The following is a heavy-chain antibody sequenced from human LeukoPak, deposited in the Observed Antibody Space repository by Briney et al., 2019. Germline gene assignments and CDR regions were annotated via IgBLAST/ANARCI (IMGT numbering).Heavy chain of an antibody. CDR2: VFHSGST. Sequence: SETLSLTCTVSGGSVSSINYYWSWIRQPRGKGLEWIGYVFHSGSTNYNPSLKSRVTISVDTSRNQFSLRLSSVTAADTAVYYCARDVQRWLDLQYYYHGMDVWGQGTTVTVS. D-gene: IGHD6-19*01. V-gene: IGHV4-61*01. CDR1: GGSVSSINYY. J-gene: IGHJ6*02. CDR3: ARDVQRWLDLQYYYHGMDV.